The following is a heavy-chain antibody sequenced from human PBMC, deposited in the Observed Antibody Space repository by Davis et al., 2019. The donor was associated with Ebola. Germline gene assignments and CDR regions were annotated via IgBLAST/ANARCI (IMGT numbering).Heavy chain of an antibody. D-gene: IGHD3-10*01. CDR1: GFSLSSYA. CDR2: ISGSGGSK. V-gene: IGHV3-23*01. J-gene: IGHJ4*01. CDR3: ARDPGFLRLVGAYYFDY. Sequence: GESLKISCAASGFSLSSYAMSWVRQAPGKGLEWVSAISGSGGSKYYADSVKGRFTISRDNSKNKLFLQVNSLRFEDTAVYYCARDPGFLRLVGAYYFDYWGHGTMVTVSS.